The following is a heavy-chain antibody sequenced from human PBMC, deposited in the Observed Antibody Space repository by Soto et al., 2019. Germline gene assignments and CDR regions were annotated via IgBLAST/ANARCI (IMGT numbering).Heavy chain of an antibody. CDR3: ARDLWGYCGTDCYPLDV. J-gene: IGHJ6*02. CDR2: MYNTGST. CDR1: GGSLSGYY. D-gene: IGHD2-21*02. Sequence: SETLCLTCTVSGGSLSGYYCRWIRQPPGKGLEWIGYMYNTGSTVYNPSFKSRVTISVNTSKNQFSLKLNSVTAADTAVYYCARDLWGYCGTDCYPLDVWGQGTTVT. V-gene: IGHV4-59*01.